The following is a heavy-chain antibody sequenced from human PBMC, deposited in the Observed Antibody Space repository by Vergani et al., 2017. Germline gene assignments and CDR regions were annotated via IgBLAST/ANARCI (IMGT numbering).Heavy chain of an antibody. Sequence: EVQLLESGGGLVKPGGSLRLSCAASGFTFSSYSMNWVRQAPGKGLEWVSSISSSSSYIYYADSVKGRFTISRDNAKNSLYLQMNSLRAEDTAVYYCAREANLRFLAWLLSDAFDIWGQGTMVTVSS. CDR1: GFTFSSYS. V-gene: IGHV3-21*01. CDR2: ISSSSSYI. D-gene: IGHD3-3*01. CDR3: AREANLRFLAWLLSDAFDI. J-gene: IGHJ3*02.